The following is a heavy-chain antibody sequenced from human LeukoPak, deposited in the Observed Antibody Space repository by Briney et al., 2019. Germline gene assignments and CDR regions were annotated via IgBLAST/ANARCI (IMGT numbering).Heavy chain of an antibody. J-gene: IGHJ4*02. V-gene: IGHV3-23*01. CDR3: AKGQGYNYGDSIDY. D-gene: IGHD5-18*01. CDR1: GFTFNNYA. Sequence: GGSLRLSCAASGFTFNNYAMTWVRQAPGKGLEWVSVISGGGGSSYYADSVKGRFTVSRDNSENTLYLQMNSLRDEDTAVYYCAKGQGYNYGDSIDYWGQGTLVTVSS. CDR2: ISGGGGSS.